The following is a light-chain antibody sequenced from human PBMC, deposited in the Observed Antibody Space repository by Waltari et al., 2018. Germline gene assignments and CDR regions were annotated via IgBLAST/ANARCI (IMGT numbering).Light chain of an antibody. Sequence: QSVLTQPLSASGTPGQRVIIPCSGGGTNIGSNSVNWYQQFPGTAPNLLIYSNNKRPSGVPARFSGSKSGTSASLAISGLRSEDEADYYCAAWDDRLTGSWMFGGGTRLTVL. J-gene: IGLJ3*02. CDR2: SNN. CDR1: GTNIGSNS. V-gene: IGLV1-44*01. CDR3: AAWDDRLTGSWM.